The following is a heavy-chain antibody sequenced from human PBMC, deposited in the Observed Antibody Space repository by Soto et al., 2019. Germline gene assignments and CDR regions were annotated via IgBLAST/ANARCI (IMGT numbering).Heavy chain of an antibody. V-gene: IGHV3-7*03. D-gene: IGHD4-17*01. Sequence: WWSLRLCCSGSVLTCRNDWLSWVRQAPGKGLEWVANINQDGSERYYVDSVRGRFTISRDNVENSLYLQLNSLRPEDTAVYYCAVYGYGVSAAAYWGQGTLVTVSS. CDR2: INQDGSER. CDR3: AVYGYGVSAAAY. J-gene: IGHJ4*02. CDR1: VLTCRNDW.